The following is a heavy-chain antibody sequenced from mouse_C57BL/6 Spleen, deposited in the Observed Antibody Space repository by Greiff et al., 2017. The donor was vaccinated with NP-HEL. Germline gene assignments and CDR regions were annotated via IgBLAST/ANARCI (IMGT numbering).Heavy chain of an antibody. CDR1: GYTFTDYN. Sequence: EVQLQQSGPELVKPGASVKIPCKASGYTFTDYNMDWVKQSHGKSLEWIGDINPNNGGTIYNQKFKGKATLTVDKSSSTAYMELRSLTSEDTAVYYCARGPAKFSYYLYFDVWGTGTTVTVSS. CDR2: INPNNGGT. J-gene: IGHJ1*03. D-gene: IGHD1-1*01. CDR3: ARGPAKFSYYLYFDV. V-gene: IGHV1-18*01.